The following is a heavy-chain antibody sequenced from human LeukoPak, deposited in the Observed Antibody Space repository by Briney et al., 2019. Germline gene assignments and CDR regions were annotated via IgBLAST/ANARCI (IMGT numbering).Heavy chain of an antibody. CDR3: AGMATMVRGVTHNWFDP. CDR1: GFTVSSNY. J-gene: IGHJ5*02. Sequence: GGSLRLSCAASGFTVSSNYMSWVRQAPGKGLEWVSVIYSGGSTYYADSVKGRFTISRDNSKNTLYLQMNSLRAEDTAVYYCAGMATMVRGVTHNWFDPWGQGTLVTVSS. D-gene: IGHD3-10*01. CDR2: IYSGGST. V-gene: IGHV3-66*02.